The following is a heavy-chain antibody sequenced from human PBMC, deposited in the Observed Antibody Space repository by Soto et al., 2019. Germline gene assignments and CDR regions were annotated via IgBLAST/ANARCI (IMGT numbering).Heavy chain of an antibody. J-gene: IGHJ4*02. CDR1: GGSISSYY. V-gene: IGHV4-59*01. Sequence: SETLSLTCTVSGGSISSYYWSWIRQPPGKGLEWIGYIYYSGSTNYNPSLKSRVTISVDTSKNQFSLKLSSVTAADTAVYYCARARAGDDDSSGYYYFDEWGQGTLVTVSS. D-gene: IGHD3-22*01. CDR3: ARARAGDDDSSGYYYFDE. CDR2: IYYSGST.